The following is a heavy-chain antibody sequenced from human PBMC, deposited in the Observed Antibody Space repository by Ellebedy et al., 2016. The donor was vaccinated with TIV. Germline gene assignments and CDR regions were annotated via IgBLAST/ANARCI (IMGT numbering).Heavy chain of an antibody. CDR2: MNPNSGNT. CDR3: ARARPPMITFGGSRPNWFDP. Sequence: ASVKVSXKASGYTFTSYDINWVRQATGQGLEWMGWMNPNSGNTGYAQNFQGRVTMTRNTSISTAYMELSSLRSEDTAVYYCARARPPMITFGGSRPNWFDPWGQGTLVTVSS. CDR1: GYTFTSYD. J-gene: IGHJ5*02. D-gene: IGHD3-16*01. V-gene: IGHV1-8*01.